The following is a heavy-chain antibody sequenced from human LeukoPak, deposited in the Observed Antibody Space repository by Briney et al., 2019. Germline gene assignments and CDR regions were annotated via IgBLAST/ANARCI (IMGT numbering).Heavy chain of an antibody. D-gene: IGHD2-2*01. CDR2: INPNSGGT. Sequence: ASVKVSCKASGYTFTGYYMHWVRQAPGQGLEWMGWINPNSGGTNYAQKFQGRVTMTRDTSISTAYMELSRLRSDDTAVYYCARYIVVVPAAPRDYYYGMDVWGQGTTVTVPS. CDR3: ARYIVVVPAAPRDYYYGMDV. V-gene: IGHV1-2*02. CDR1: GYTFTGYY. J-gene: IGHJ6*02.